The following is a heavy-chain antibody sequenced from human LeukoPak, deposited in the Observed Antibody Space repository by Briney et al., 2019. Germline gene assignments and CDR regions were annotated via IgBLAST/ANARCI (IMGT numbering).Heavy chain of an antibody. CDR3: AKSGLNRFDY. D-gene: IGHD2-15*01. J-gene: IGHJ4*02. Sequence: GGSLRLSCAASGFTFSSYSMNWVRQAPGKGLEWVSSITSSGRYIYYADSVKGRFTISRDNSENSLYLQMDSLTAEDTAVYYCAKSGLNRFDYWGQGTLVTVSS. CDR1: GFTFSSYS. V-gene: IGHV3-21*04. CDR2: ITSSGRYI.